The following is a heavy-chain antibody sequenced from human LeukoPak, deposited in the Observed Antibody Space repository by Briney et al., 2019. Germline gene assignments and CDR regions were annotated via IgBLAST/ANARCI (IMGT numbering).Heavy chain of an antibody. CDR1: GFTFSSYW. D-gene: IGHD3-3*01. CDR2: IDSNGRTI. Sequence: GGSLRLSCAASGFTFSSYWMHWVRQAPGKGLVWVSRIDSNGRTINYADSVKGRFTISRDNSKNTLYLQMNSLRAEDTAVYYCARVKTPYDSFDLWGRGTLVTVSS. CDR3: ARVKTPYDSFDL. J-gene: IGHJ2*01. V-gene: IGHV3-74*01.